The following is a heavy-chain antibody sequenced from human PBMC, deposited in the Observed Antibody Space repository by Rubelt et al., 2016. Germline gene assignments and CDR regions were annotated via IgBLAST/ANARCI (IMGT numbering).Heavy chain of an antibody. J-gene: IGHJ6*02. V-gene: IGHV1-2*06. CDR1: GYTFTGYY. CDR2: INPNSGGT. D-gene: IGHD6-19*01. CDR3: ATAIGQWLDYYYYGMDV. Sequence: KASGYTFTGYYMHWVRQAPGQGLEWMGRINPNSGGTNYAQKFQGRVTMTRDTSISTAYMELSRLRSDDTAVYYCATAIGQWLDYYYYGMDVWGQGTTVTVSS.